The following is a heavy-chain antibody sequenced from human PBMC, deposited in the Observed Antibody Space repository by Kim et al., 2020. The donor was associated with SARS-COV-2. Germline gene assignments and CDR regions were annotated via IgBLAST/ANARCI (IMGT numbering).Heavy chain of an antibody. CDR3: ARDRGKQDDY. V-gene: IGHV3-74*03. J-gene: IGHJ4*02. CDR2: SGA. Sequence: SGAAYADSGRGRFTVSRDNAKNTLYLQMHSLRAEDTAVYYCARDRGKQDDYWGQGTLVTVSS. D-gene: IGHD3-10*01.